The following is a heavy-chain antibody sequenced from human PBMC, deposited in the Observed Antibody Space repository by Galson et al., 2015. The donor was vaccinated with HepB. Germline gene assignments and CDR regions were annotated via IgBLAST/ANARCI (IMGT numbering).Heavy chain of an antibody. CDR1: GYSFNNYA. D-gene: IGHD6-13*01. J-gene: IGHJ3*02. CDR3: ARDLAAETTDAFDI. CDR2: ISGYNGRA. V-gene: IGHV1-18*01. Sequence: SVKVSCKTSGYSFNNYAITWVRQAPGQGLQWMGWISGYNGRAMYAQEFQDRVTLTIDTSTTTASMEVNRLTSDDTAMYYCARDLAAETTDAFDIWGQGTMATVSS.